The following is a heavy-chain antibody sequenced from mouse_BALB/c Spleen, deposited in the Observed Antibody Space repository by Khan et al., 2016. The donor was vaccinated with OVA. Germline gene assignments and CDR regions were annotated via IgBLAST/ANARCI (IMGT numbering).Heavy chain of an antibody. V-gene: IGHV9-3-1*01. CDR3: ARPPYLSYTLDH. Sequence: QIQLVQSGPELKKPGETVKISCKASGYTFTDYSMHWVKQAPGKGLKWMGWINTYTGEPTYADDFKGRFAFSLETSASTAYLQINNLKNEDTATYFCARPPYLSYTLDHWGQGTSVTVSS. CDR2: INTYTGEP. CDR1: GYTFTDYS. D-gene: IGHD2-10*01. J-gene: IGHJ4*01.